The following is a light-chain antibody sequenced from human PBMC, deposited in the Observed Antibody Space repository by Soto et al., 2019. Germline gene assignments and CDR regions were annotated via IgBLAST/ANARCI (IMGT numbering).Light chain of an antibody. CDR2: DAS. V-gene: IGKV3-11*01. CDR1: QSVSSY. CDR3: QQRSNWPSIT. J-gene: IGKJ5*01. Sequence: IVLTQSPATLSLSPGERANFSCRASQSVSSYLAWYQQKPGQAPRLLIYDASNRATGIPARFSGSGSGTDFTLTISSLEPEDFAVYYCQQRSNWPSITFGQGTRLEIK.